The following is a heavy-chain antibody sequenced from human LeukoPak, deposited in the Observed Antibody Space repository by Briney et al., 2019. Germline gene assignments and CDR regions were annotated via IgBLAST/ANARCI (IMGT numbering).Heavy chain of an antibody. Sequence: SETLSLTCAVYGGSFSGYYWSWIRQPPGKGLEWIGEINHSGSTNYNPSLKSRVTISVDTSKNQFSLKLSSVTAADTAVYYCARGQYYYYDSSGYYYTYYYYGMDVWGQGTTVTVSS. CDR3: ARGQYYYYDSSGYYYTYYYYGMDV. CDR2: INHSGST. CDR1: GGSFSGYY. D-gene: IGHD3-22*01. J-gene: IGHJ6*02. V-gene: IGHV4-34*01.